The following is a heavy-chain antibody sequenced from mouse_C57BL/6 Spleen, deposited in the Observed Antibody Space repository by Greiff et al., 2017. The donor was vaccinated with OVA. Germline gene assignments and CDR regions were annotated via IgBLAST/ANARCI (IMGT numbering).Heavy chain of an antibody. CDR2: IYPGDGDT. CDR3: AREGDYYGSSYVRFDY. CDR1: GYAFSSSW. V-gene: IGHV1-82*01. Sequence: VKLVESGPELVKPGASVKISCKASGYAFSSSWMNWVKQRPGKGLEWIGRIYPGDGDTNYNGKFKGKATLTADKSSSTAYMQLSSLTSEDSAVYFCAREGDYYGSSYVRFDYWGQGTTLTVSS. D-gene: IGHD1-1*01. J-gene: IGHJ2*01.